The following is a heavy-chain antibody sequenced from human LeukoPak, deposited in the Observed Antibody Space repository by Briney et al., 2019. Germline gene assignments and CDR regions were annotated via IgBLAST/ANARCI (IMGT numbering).Heavy chain of an antibody. V-gene: IGHV1-3*01. CDR3: ARSTQGDGSDY. J-gene: IGHJ4*02. CDR2: INAGNGNT. Sequence: VASVKVSCKASGYTFTSYAMHWVRQAPGQRLEWMGWINAGNGNTKYSQKFQGRVTITRDTSASTAYMELSSLRSEDTAVYYCARSTQGDGSDYWGQGTLVTASS. CDR1: GYTFTSYA.